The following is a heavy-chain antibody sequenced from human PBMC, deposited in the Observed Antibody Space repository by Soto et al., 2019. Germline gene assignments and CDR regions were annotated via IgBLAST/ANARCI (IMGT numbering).Heavy chain of an antibody. CDR3: ARREFGVDTAMVFDY. D-gene: IGHD5-18*01. CDR2: IYYSGST. CDR1: GGSISSSSYY. Sequence: SETLSLTCTVSGGSISSSSYYWGWIRQPPGKGLEWIGSIYYSGSTYYNPSLKSRVTISVDTSKNQFSLKLSSVTAADTAVYYCARREFGVDTAMVFDYWGQGTLVPFPQ. J-gene: IGHJ4*02. V-gene: IGHV4-39*01.